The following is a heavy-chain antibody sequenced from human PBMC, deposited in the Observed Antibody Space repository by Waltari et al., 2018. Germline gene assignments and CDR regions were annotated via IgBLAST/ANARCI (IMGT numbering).Heavy chain of an antibody. CDR1: GGSISSSY. J-gene: IGHJ6*03. D-gene: IGHD5-18*01. CDR3: ARDGPIGYGHLYYYYMDV. Sequence: QVQLQESGPGLVKPSETLSLTCTVSGGSISSSYWSWIRQPAGKGLEWIGRIYTSGSTNYNPSLKSRVTMSVDTSKNQFSLKLSSVTAADTAVYYCARDGPIGYGHLYYYYMDVWGKGTTVTVSS. V-gene: IGHV4-4*07. CDR2: IYTSGST.